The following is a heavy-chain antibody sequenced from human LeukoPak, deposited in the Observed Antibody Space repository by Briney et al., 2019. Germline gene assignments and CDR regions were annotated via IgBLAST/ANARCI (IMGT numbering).Heavy chain of an antibody. D-gene: IGHD3-10*01. CDR2: ISSGGST. Sequence: SETLSLTCTVSGASISRYFWNWIRQPPGKELEWIGYISSGGSTNYNPSLKSRVTISIDTSKNQFSLKLSSVTAADTAVYYCARGRPNYYGSAAGGYFDYWGQGTLVTVSS. CDR1: GASISRYF. V-gene: IGHV4-59*01. J-gene: IGHJ4*02. CDR3: ARGRPNYYGSAAGGYFDY.